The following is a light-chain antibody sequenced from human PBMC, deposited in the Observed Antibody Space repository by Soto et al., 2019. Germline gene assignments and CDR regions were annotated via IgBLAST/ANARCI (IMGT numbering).Light chain of an antibody. V-gene: IGKV3-20*01. CDR1: ERVYTDY. Sequence: EVVLTQSPGTLCLSRGQRANVSWRASERVYTDYLGWYPQKPGQAPRLLIYGTSSRATGIPDRFSGSGSGTDFTLTISRLEPEDFAVYYCQQYGNSPITFGQGTRLEI. CDR2: GTS. J-gene: IGKJ5*01. CDR3: QQYGNSPIT.